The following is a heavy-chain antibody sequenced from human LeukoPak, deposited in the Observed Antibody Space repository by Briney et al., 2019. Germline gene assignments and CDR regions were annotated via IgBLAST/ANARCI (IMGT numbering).Heavy chain of an antibody. Sequence: SETLSLTCTVSGGSVSSGSYYWSWIRQPPGKGLEWIGYIYYSGSTNYNPSLKSRVTISVDTSKNQFSLKLSPVTAADTAVYYCARDPGGMDVWGQGTTVTVSS. CDR3: ARDPGGMDV. CDR1: GGSVSSGSYY. V-gene: IGHV4-61*01. CDR2: IYYSGST. J-gene: IGHJ6*02.